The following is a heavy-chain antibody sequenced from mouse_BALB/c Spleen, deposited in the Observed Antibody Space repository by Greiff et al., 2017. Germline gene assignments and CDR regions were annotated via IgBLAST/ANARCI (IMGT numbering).Heavy chain of an antibody. CDR3: ARRGLGPYAMDY. D-gene: IGHD4-1*01. Sequence: EVQLVESGGGLVQPGGSRKLSCAASGFTFSSFGMHWVRQAPEKGLEWVAYISSGSSTIYYADTVKGRFTISRDNPKNTLFLQMTSLRSEDTAMYYCARRGLGPYAMDYWGQGTSVTVSS. V-gene: IGHV5-17*02. J-gene: IGHJ4*01. CDR2: ISSGSSTI. CDR1: GFTFSSFG.